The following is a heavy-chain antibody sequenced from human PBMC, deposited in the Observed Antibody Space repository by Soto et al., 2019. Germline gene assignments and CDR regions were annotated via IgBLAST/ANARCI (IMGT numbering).Heavy chain of an antibody. J-gene: IGHJ6*02. Sequence: QVQLVQSGAEVKKPGSSVKVSCEASGGTFSSYAISWVRQAPGQGLEWMGGIIPIFGTANYAQKFQGRVTITADESTSTAYMELSSLRSEDTAVYYCARVEVAGEGYYYYGMDVWGQGTTVTVSS. D-gene: IGHD6-19*01. V-gene: IGHV1-69*12. CDR2: IIPIFGTA. CDR1: GGTFSSYA. CDR3: ARVEVAGEGYYYYGMDV.